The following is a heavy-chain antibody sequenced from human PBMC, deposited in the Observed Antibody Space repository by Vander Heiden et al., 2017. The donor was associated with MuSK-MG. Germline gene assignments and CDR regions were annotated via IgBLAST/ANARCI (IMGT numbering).Heavy chain of an antibody. CDR2: INHSGST. CDR1: GGSFSGYY. CDR3: ARGPQGYCSSTSCRLWAFDI. Sequence: QVQLQQWGAGLLKPSETLSLTFAVYGGSFSGYYWSWIRQPPGKGLEWIGEINHSGSTNYNPSLKSRVTISVDTSKNQFSLKLSSVTAADTAVYYCARGPQGYCSSTSCRLWAFDIWGQGTMVTVSS. V-gene: IGHV4-34*01. J-gene: IGHJ3*02. D-gene: IGHD2-2*01.